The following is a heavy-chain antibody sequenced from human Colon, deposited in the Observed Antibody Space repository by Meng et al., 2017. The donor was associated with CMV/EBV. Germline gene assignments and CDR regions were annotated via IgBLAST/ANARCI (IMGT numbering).Heavy chain of an antibody. CDR1: GPMFSKYA. V-gene: IGHV3-30*04. CDR2: MSYDETKT. Sequence: GESLKISCAASGPMFSKYAMHWVRQAPGKGLEWVALMSYDETKTYYAGSVEGRFTISRDISESTVYLEMNSLTEEDTGVYYCARPRGPYYYGTGMDIWGQGTTVTVSS. J-gene: IGHJ6*02. D-gene: IGHD3-10*01. CDR3: ARPRGPYYYGTGMDI.